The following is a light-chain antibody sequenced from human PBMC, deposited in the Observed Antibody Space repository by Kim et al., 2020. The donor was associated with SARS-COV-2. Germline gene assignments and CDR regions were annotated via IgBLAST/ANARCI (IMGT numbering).Light chain of an antibody. Sequence: DIQMTQSPLPLSASVGDTVTITCRASQTVGSHLNWFQHKPGKVPKLLIFGASNLQRGAPSRFSASGSGTDFTLTISSLQPEDFVTYYCQQTYSIPTFGPGTKVDIK. CDR2: GAS. V-gene: IGKV1-39*01. CDR1: QTVGSH. CDR3: QQTYSIPT. J-gene: IGKJ1*01.